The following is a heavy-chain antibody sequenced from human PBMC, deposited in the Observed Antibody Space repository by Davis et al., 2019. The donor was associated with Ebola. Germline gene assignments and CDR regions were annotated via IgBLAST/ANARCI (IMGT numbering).Heavy chain of an antibody. D-gene: IGHD2-8*01. J-gene: IGHJ4*02. CDR3: ARGLPGTILDS. CDR1: GGSFSGYY. V-gene: IGHV4-34*01. CDR2: IFNIGTT. Sequence: SETLSLTCAVYGGSFSGYYWSWIRQPPGKGLEWIGYIFNIGTTKYNLSLKSRVSILLDTSKNQFSLKLTSLTAADTAVYYCARGLPGTILDSWGPGTLVTVSS.